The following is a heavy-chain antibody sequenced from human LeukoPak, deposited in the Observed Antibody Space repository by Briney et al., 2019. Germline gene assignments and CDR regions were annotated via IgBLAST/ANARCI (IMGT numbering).Heavy chain of an antibody. D-gene: IGHD3-22*01. Sequence: SETLSLTCAVSGGSISSYYWSWIRQPPGKGLEWIGYIYYSGSTNYNPSLKSRVTISVDTSKSQFSLKLSSVTAADTAVYYCARRDYDSSGYYHAFDIWGQGTMVTVSS. CDR2: IYYSGST. CDR3: ARRDYDSSGYYHAFDI. CDR1: GGSISSYY. V-gene: IGHV4-59*08. J-gene: IGHJ3*02.